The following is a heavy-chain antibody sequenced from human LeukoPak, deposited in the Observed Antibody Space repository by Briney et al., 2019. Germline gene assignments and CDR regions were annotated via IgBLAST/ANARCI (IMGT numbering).Heavy chain of an antibody. J-gene: IGHJ4*02. CDR3: ARNYDSSGYYWSKQYYSGY. V-gene: IGHV4-34*01. Sequence: SETLSLTCAVYGGSFSGYYWSWIRQPPGKGLEWIGEINHSGSTNYNPSLKSRVTISVDTSKNQFSLKLSPVTAADTAVYYCARNYDSSGYYWSKQYYSGYWGQGTLVTVSS. D-gene: IGHD3-22*01. CDR2: INHSGST. CDR1: GGSFSGYY.